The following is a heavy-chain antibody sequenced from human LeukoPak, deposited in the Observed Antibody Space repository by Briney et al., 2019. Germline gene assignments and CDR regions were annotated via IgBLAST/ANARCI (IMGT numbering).Heavy chain of an antibody. CDR3: ARDQGTIFYVVNHAMDV. Sequence: GGSLRLSCAASGFIFSTYPIHWVRQAPGNGLEWVAIVSRDGADQRYADSVKGRFTMSRDSSESALYLQMNSLRVEDTAVYYCARDQGTIFYVVNHAMDVWGQGTTVTVSS. CDR1: GFIFSTYP. D-gene: IGHD3-22*01. CDR2: VSRDGADQ. J-gene: IGHJ6*02. V-gene: IGHV3-30*01.